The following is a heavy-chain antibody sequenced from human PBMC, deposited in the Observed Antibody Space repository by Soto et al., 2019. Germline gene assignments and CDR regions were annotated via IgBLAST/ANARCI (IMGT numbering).Heavy chain of an antibody. CDR1: GGSFSGYY. Sequence: QVQLQQWGAGLLKPSETLSLTCVVYGGSFSGYYWSWIRQPPGKGLEWIGEINHSGSTNYNPSLKSRVTISVDTSKNQFSLKLSSVTAADTAVYYCARLRIAAAGTIDYWGQGTLVTVSS. D-gene: IGHD6-13*01. CDR2: INHSGST. V-gene: IGHV4-34*01. J-gene: IGHJ4*02. CDR3: ARLRIAAAGTIDY.